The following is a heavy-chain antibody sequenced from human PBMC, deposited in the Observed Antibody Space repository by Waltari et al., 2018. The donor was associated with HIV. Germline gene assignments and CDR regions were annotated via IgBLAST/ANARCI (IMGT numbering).Heavy chain of an antibody. D-gene: IGHD2-21*01. V-gene: IGHV4-59*02. CDR1: GGSVSSYH. J-gene: IGHJ6*02. Sequence: QVQLQESSPGLVKPSETLSLTCTVPGGSVSSYHWSWILKPPGKGLEWIGYIYYSGSTNYNPSLKSRVTISVDTSKNQFSLKLSSVTAADTAVYYCARGVAFGGYYYGMDVWGQGTTVTVSS. CDR3: ARGVAFGGYYYGMDV. CDR2: IYYSGST.